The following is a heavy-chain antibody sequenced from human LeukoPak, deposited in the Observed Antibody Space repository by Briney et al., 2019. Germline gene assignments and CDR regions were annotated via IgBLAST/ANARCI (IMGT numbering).Heavy chain of an antibody. CDR1: GFTFTSYS. CDR3: TTDEDWNYARKDV. V-gene: IGHV3-15*04. Sequence: GGSLRLSCAASGFTFTSYSMNWVRQVPGKGLEWVGQTVSEIDGGTTDYATPVKGRFTISRDDSKSTLYLQMNSLKIEDTAVYYCTTDEDWNYARKDVWGQGATVIVSS. J-gene: IGHJ6*02. D-gene: IGHD1-7*01. CDR2: TVSEIDGGTT.